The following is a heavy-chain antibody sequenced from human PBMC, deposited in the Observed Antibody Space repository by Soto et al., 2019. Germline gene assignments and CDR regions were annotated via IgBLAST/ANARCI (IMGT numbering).Heavy chain of an antibody. CDR2: IYYTGST. D-gene: IGHD1-26*01. J-gene: IGHJ6*02. Sequence: QLPLQESGPGLVKPSETLSLTCTVSDGSISSTNYYWGWIRQPPGKGLEWIGRIYYTGSTYYNPSLKSRVYISVDKSKNQFSSKLSSVTAADTALYYCERRSPGGLPGSYYYGMDVWGQATTVTVSS. V-gene: IGHV4-39*01. CDR3: ERRSPGGLPGSYYYGMDV. CDR1: DGSISSTNYY.